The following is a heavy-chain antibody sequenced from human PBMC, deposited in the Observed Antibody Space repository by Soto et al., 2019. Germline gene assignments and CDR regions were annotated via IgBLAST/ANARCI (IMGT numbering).Heavy chain of an antibody. CDR2: INPNNGNT. J-gene: IGHJ6*02. Sequence: GASVKVSCKASGYTFTGYYLHWVRQAPGQGLEWMGWINPNNGNTNYAQKIQGRVTMTTDTSTSTAYMELRSLRSDDTAVYYCARRTSISDYYDSSGYYYYGMDVWGQGTTVTVSS. CDR3: ARRTSISDYYDSSGYYYYGMDV. D-gene: IGHD3-22*01. V-gene: IGHV1-2*02. CDR1: GYTFTGYY.